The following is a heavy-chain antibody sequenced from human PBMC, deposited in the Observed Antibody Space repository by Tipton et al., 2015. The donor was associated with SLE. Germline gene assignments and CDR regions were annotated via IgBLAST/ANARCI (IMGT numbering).Heavy chain of an antibody. CDR3: AYMLSDYDYYYMDV. CDR1: GGTDNNYS. J-gene: IGHJ6*03. Sequence: QSGPEVKKPGSSVKVSCRASGGTDNNYSISWVRQARGQGLEWMGGTLATVGVPHYAQNFQGRVTIGMDKSTSTACMELRSLTSGDTAVYFCAYMLSDYDYYYMDVWGKGTTVIVSS. D-gene: IGHD3-10*02. CDR2: TLATVGVP. V-gene: IGHV1-69*10.